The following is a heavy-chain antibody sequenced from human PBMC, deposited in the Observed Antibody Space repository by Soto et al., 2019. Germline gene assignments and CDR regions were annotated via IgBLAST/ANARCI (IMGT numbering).Heavy chain of an antibody. CDR1: GGSISSYY. Sequence: SETLSLTCTVSGGSISSYYWSWIRQPPGKGLEWIGYIYYSGSTNYNPSLKSRVTISVDTSKNQFSLKLSSVTAADTAVYYCASQITFGAEFDYWGQGTLVTVSS. V-gene: IGHV4-59*01. CDR2: IYYSGST. J-gene: IGHJ4*02. D-gene: IGHD3-16*01. CDR3: ASQITFGAEFDY.